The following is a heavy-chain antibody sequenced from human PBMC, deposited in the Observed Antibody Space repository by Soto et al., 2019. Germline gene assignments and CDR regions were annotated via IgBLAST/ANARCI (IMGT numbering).Heavy chain of an antibody. CDR1: GFTFSSYA. D-gene: IGHD6-13*01. J-gene: IGHJ1*01. Sequence: PGGSLRLSCAASGFTFSSYAMSWVRQAPGKGLEWVSAISGSGGSTYYADSVKGRFTISRDNFKNTLYLQMSSLRAEDTAVYYCAKGPRIAAAAEYFQHWGQGTLVTVSS. V-gene: IGHV3-23*01. CDR3: AKGPRIAAAAEYFQH. CDR2: ISGSGGST.